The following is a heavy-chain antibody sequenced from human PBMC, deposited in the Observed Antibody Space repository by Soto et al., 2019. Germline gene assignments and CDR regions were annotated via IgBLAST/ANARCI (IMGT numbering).Heavy chain of an antibody. CDR1: GYTFTSYG. Sequence: ASVKVSCKASGYTFTSYGISWVRQAPGQGLEWMGWISAYNGNTNYAQKLQGRVTMTTDTSTSTAYMELRSLRSDDTAVYYCARDIATAASYGMDVLGQGTTVTVSS. J-gene: IGHJ6*02. CDR2: ISAYNGNT. V-gene: IGHV1-18*04. D-gene: IGHD4-17*01. CDR3: ARDIATAASYGMDV.